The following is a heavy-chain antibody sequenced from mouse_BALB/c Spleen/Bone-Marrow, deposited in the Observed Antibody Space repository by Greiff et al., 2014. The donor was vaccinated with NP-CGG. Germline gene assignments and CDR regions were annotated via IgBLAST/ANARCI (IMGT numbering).Heavy chain of an antibody. CDR3: ARITTATGAMDY. Sequence: VMLVESGPGLVAPSQSLSITCTVSGFSLTSYGVHWVRQPPGKGLEWLGVIWAGGSTNYNSALMSRLSISKDNSKSQVFLKMSSLQTDDTAIYYCARITTATGAMDYWGQGTSLTVSS. CDR1: GFSLTSYG. D-gene: IGHD1-2*01. V-gene: IGHV2-9*02. CDR2: IWAGGST. J-gene: IGHJ4*01.